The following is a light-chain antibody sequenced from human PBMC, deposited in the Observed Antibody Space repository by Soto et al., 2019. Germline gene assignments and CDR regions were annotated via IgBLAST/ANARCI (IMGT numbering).Light chain of an antibody. CDR3: CSYAGSSIFYV. CDR1: SSDVGDYGY. CDR2: DVT. J-gene: IGLJ1*01. V-gene: IGLV2-11*01. Sequence: QSVLTQPRSVSGSPGRSVTITCTGTSSDVGDYGYVSWYQEHPGKAPKLLIYDVTKRPSGVPNRFSGSKSGNTASLTISGLQAEDEADYYCCSYAGSSIFYVFGNRTKVTVL.